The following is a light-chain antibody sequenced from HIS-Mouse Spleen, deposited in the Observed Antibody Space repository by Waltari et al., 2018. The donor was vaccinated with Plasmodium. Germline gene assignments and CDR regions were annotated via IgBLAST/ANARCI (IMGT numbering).Light chain of an antibody. J-gene: IGKJ4*01. Sequence: EIVLTQSPATLSLSPGERATLSCRASQSVSSYLAWYQHKPGQVPRLLIYDASNRATGIPARFSGSGSGTDFTLTISCLEPEDFAVYYCQQRSNWPPLTFGGGTKVEIK. CDR2: DAS. CDR3: QQRSNWPPLT. CDR1: QSVSSY. V-gene: IGKV3-11*01.